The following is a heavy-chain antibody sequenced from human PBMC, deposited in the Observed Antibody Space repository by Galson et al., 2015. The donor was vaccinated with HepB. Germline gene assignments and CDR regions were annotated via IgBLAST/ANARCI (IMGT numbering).Heavy chain of an antibody. CDR2: ISSSSSYI. CDR1: GFTFSSYS. J-gene: IGHJ3*02. V-gene: IGHV3-21*01. CDR3: ARVDYDILTGYPRAYAFDI. D-gene: IGHD3-9*01. Sequence: SLRLSCAASGFTFSSYSMNWVRQAPGKGLEWVSSISSSSSYIYYADSVKGRFTISRDNAKNSLYLQMNSLRAEDTAVYYCARVDYDILTGYPRAYAFDIWGQGTMVTVSS.